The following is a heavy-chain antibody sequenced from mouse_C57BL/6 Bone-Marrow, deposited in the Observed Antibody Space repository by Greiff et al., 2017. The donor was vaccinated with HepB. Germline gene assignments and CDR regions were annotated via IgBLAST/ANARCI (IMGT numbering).Heavy chain of an antibody. CDR2: IDPSVSYT. Sequence: QVQLQQPGAELVKPGASVKLSCKASGYTFTSYWMQWVKQRPGQGLEWIGEIDPSVSYTNYNQKFKGKATLTVDTSSSTAYMQLSSLTSEDSAVYYCARVGQMVGGYFDYWGQGTTLTVSS. J-gene: IGHJ2*01. CDR3: ARVGQMVGGYFDY. CDR1: GYTFTSYW. D-gene: IGHD1-1*02. V-gene: IGHV1-50*01.